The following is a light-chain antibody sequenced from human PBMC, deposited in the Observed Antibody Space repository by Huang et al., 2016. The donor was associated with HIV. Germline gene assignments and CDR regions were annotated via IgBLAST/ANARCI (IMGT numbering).Light chain of an antibody. CDR2: GAS. V-gene: IGKV3-15*01. CDR1: QSVGSN. J-gene: IGKJ1*01. Sequence: EIVMTQSPATLSVSPGERATLACRASQSVGSNLAWYQQKPGQAPRLLLYGASTRATGIPARFSGSGSGTEFTLTISSLQSEDFAVYYCQQCNNWPRAFGQGTKVEIK. CDR3: QQCNNWPRA.